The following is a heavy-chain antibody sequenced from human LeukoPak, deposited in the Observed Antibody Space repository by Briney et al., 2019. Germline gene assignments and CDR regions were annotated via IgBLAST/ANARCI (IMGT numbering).Heavy chain of an antibody. Sequence: PGGSLRLSCAASGFTFSSYAMSWVRQAPGKGLEWVSGFSSGGSTSYADSVKGRFTISRDNSKNTLYLQMNSLRVEDTAVYYCAKSKFAGDPSGYYNYWGQGTLVTVSS. D-gene: IGHD3-22*01. V-gene: IGHV3-23*01. CDR2: FSSGGST. CDR1: GFTFSSYA. CDR3: AKSKFAGDPSGYYNY. J-gene: IGHJ4*02.